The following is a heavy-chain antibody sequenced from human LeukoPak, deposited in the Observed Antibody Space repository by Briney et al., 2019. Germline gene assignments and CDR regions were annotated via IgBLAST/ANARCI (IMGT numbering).Heavy chain of an antibody. CDR3: AKGYDFWSGYLDY. V-gene: IGHV3-7*03. J-gene: IGHJ4*02. D-gene: IGHD3-3*01. CDR2: IKRDGSEK. CDR1: GFTFSSYW. Sequence: PGGSLRLSCAASGFTFSSYWMTWVRQAPGKGLEWVANIKRDGSEKHYVDSVKGRFTISRDNAKNSLYLQMNSLRAEDTALYYCAKGYDFWSGYLDYWGQGTLVTVSS.